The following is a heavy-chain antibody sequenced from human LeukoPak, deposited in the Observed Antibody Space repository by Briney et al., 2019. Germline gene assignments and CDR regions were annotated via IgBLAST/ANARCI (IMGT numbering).Heavy chain of an antibody. CDR1: GFTFSNYW. CDR3: ARVGYSSSWSPSDY. V-gene: IGHV3-7*01. Sequence: GSPRLSCAASGFTFSNYWMSWVRQAPGKGLEWVANVKDDGSGKYYVDSLKGRFTISRDNAKNSLYLQMNSLRAEDTAVYYCARVGYSSSWSPSDYWGQGALVTVSS. J-gene: IGHJ4*02. D-gene: IGHD6-13*01. CDR2: VKDDGSGK.